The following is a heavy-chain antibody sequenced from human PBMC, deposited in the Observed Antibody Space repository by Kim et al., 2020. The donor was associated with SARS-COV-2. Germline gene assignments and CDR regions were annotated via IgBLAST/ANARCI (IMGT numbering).Heavy chain of an antibody. CDR3: ARERYNWNGGLNWFDP. J-gene: IGHJ5*02. Sequence: KFQGRVTITRDTSAGTAYMELSSLRSEDTAVYYCARERYNWNGGLNWFDPWGQGTLVTVSS. D-gene: IGHD1-20*01. V-gene: IGHV1-3*01.